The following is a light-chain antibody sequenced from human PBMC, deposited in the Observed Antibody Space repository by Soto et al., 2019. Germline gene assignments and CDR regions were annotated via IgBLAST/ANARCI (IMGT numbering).Light chain of an antibody. CDR1: SSNNGAGYD. V-gene: IGLV1-40*01. J-gene: IGLJ2*01. CDR2: GNS. CDR3: QSYDSSLREV. Sequence: QSVLTQPPSVSGAPGQRVTMSCTGSSSNNGAGYDVHWYQQLPGTAPKLLIYGNSNRPSGVPDRFSGSKSGTSASLAITGLQAEDEADYYCQSYDSSLREVFGGGTKLTVL.